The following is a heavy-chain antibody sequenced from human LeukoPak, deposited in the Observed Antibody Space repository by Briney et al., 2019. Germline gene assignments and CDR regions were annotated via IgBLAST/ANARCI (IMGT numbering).Heavy chain of an antibody. D-gene: IGHD4-4*01. Sequence: PGGSLRLSCAASGFTFSSYAMSWVRQAPGKGLEWVSAISGSGGSTYYADSVKGRFTISRDNSKNTLYLQMNSLRAEDTAVYYCAKGIRNSNYYPYNWFDPWGQGTLVTVSS. CDR2: ISGSGGST. CDR3: AKGIRNSNYYPYNWFDP. CDR1: GFTFSSYA. J-gene: IGHJ5*02. V-gene: IGHV3-23*01.